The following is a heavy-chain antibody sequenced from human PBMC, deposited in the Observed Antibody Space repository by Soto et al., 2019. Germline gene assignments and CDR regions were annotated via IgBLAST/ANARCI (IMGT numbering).Heavy chain of an antibody. D-gene: IGHD3-22*01. CDR1: GFTFSSYA. J-gene: IGHJ2*01. CDR3: AKDLGYYDTRGSRGPRHFDL. V-gene: IGHV3-23*04. CDR2: ISDSGSNT. Sequence: EVQLVESGGGLVQPGGSLRLSCAASGFTFSSYAMSWVRQAPGKGLEWVSAISDSGSNTYYADSVKGRFTISRDKAKTTLFLQMDSLGLDDTATYYCAKDLGYYDTRGSRGPRHFDLWGRGTLVTVSS.